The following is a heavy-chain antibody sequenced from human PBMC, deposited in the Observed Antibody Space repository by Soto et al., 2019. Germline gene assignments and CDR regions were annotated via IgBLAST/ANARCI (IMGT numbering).Heavy chain of an antibody. CDR1: GGYISSYY. CDR3: ARQRCSSTSCYYYYYYYMDV. D-gene: IGHD2-2*01. V-gene: IGHV4-59*08. J-gene: IGHJ6*03. Sequence: PSETLSLTCTVSGGYISSYYWSWIRQPPGKGLEWIGYIYYSGSTNYNPSLKSRVTISVDTSKNQFSLKLSSVTAADTAVYYCARQRCSSTSCYYYYYYYMDVWGKGTTVTVSS. CDR2: IYYSGST.